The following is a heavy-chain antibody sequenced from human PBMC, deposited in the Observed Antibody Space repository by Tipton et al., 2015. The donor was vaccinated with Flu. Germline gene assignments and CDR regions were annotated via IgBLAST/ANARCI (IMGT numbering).Heavy chain of an antibody. J-gene: IGHJ4*02. D-gene: IGHD3-10*01. CDR3: VRHSGSRSYPLDY. Sequence: TLSLTCTVSGGSITSYYWSWIRQPPGKGLEWIGYTTYSGTTSYNPSLQSRVSISIDTSKNQFSLKLSSVTAADTAVYYCVRHSGSRSYPLDYWGQGTLVTVSS. CDR1: GGSITSYY. CDR2: TTYSGTT. V-gene: IGHV4-59*08.